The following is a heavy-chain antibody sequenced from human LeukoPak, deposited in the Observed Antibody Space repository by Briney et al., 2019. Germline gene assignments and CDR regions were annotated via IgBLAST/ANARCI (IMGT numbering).Heavy chain of an antibody. Sequence: GGSLRLSCAASGFTFSSYGMHWVRQAPGKGLEWVGVIWYDGSNKYYGDSVKGRFTISRDNSKNTLSLQMDSLRAEDTAVYYCARDRNWATRNWYFDLWGRGTLATVSS. CDR1: GFTFSSYG. J-gene: IGHJ2*01. D-gene: IGHD1-14*01. V-gene: IGHV3-33*01. CDR3: ARDRNWATRNWYFDL. CDR2: IWYDGSNK.